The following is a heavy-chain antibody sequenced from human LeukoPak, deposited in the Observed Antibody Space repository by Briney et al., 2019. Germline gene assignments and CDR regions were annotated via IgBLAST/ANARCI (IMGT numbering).Heavy chain of an antibody. CDR1: GFTFSSYG. V-gene: IGHV3-30*18. J-gene: IGHJ4*02. D-gene: IGHD5-18*01. CDR3: AKDRSYVDTVYFDY. Sequence: PGRSLRLSCAASGFTFSSYGMHWVRQAPGKGLEWVAVISYDGSNKYYADSVKGRFTISRDNSKNTLYLQMNSLRAEDTAVYYCAKDRSYVDTVYFDYWGQGTLVTVSS. CDR2: ISYDGSNK.